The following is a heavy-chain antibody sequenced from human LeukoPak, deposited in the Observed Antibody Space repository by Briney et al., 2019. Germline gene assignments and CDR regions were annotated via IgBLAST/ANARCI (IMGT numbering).Heavy chain of an antibody. D-gene: IGHD6-19*01. CDR2: INPSGGST. Sequence: ASVTVSCRASGYXFTSHYMYWVRQAPGQGLEWMGIINPSGGSTSYAQKFQGRVTMTRDTSTSTVYMELSSLRSEDTAVYYCARDFEQWLVQGFDYWGQGTLVTVSS. V-gene: IGHV1-46*01. CDR3: ARDFEQWLVQGFDY. J-gene: IGHJ4*02. CDR1: GYXFTSHY.